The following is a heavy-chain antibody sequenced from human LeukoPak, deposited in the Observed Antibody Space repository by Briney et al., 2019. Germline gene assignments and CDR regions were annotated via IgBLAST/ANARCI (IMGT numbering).Heavy chain of an antibody. V-gene: IGHV3-23*01. CDR1: GFTFSRYG. D-gene: IGHD1-26*01. CDR3: ARVPSGGSYSHVVDY. J-gene: IGHJ4*02. Sequence: GGSLRLSCAASGFTFSRYGMSWVRQAPGKGLEWVSSITSSGGSTYYADSVKGRFTISRDNSKNTLHLQMNSLKAEDTAVYYCARVPSGGSYSHVVDYWGQGTLVTVSS. CDR2: ITSSGGST.